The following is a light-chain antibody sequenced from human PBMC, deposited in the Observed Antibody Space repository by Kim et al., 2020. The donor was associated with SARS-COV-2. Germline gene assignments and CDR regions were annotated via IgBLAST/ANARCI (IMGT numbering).Light chain of an antibody. V-gene: IGLV4-60*03. CDR3: ETWDSNTHV. CDR1: SGHSSYI. J-gene: IGLJ1*01. Sequence: QLVLTQSSSASASLGSSVKLTSTLSSGHSSYIIAWHQQQPGKAPRFLMKLEGSGSYNKGSGVPDRFSGSSSGADRYLTISNLQSEDETDYYCETWDSNTHVFGTGTKVTVL. CDR2: LEGSGSY.